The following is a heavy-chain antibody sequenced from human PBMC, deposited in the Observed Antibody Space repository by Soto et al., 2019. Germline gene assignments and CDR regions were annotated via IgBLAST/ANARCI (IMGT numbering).Heavy chain of an antibody. J-gene: IGHJ5*02. D-gene: IGHD6-13*01. Sequence: QITLKESGPTLVKPTQTLTLTCTFSGFSLSTSGVGVGWIRQPPGKALEWLALIYWDDDKRYSPSLKSRLTITKDTSRNQVVLTMPNMYRVDTATYYSAHRRGIATAGTGSWFDPWGQGTLVTVS. CDR2: IYWDDDK. CDR3: AHRRGIATAGTGSWFDP. CDR1: GFSLSTSGVG. V-gene: IGHV2-5*02.